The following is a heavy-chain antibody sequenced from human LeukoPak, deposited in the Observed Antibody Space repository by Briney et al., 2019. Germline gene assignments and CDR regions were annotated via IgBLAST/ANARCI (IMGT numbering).Heavy chain of an antibody. J-gene: IGHJ3*01. CDR1: GFTFSGSA. CDR3: TRRPEAFDA. CDR2: IRGKPNSYAT. V-gene: IGHV3-73*01. Sequence: GGSLRLSCAASGFTFSGSAIHWVRQASGKGLEWVGRIRGKPNSYATAYAASVKGRFTISRDDSKNTAYLQMNSLKTEDTAVYYCTRRPEAFDAWGQGTMVTVSS.